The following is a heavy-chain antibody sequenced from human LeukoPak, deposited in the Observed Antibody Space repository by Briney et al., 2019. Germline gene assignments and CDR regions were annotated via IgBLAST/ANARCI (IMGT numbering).Heavy chain of an antibody. Sequence: PSETLSLTCAVYGGSFSGYYWSWIRPPPGKGLEWIGEINHSGSTNYNPSLKSRVTTSVDTSKNQFSLKLSSVTAADTAVYYCAREGDSSGYYKGDYWGQGTLVTVSS. V-gene: IGHV4-34*01. CDR3: AREGDSSGYYKGDY. CDR2: INHSGST. CDR1: GGSFSGYY. D-gene: IGHD3-22*01. J-gene: IGHJ4*02.